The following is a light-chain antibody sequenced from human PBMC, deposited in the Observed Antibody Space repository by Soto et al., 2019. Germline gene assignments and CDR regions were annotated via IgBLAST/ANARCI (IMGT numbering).Light chain of an antibody. CDR2: GTS. J-gene: IGKJ4*01. CDR1: QSVSRN. Sequence: EIVMTQSPATLSVSPGERATLSCRASQSVSRNLAWYQQKPGQAPRLLIYGTSTRATGIPATFSGSGSGTEFTLTISSLQSEDFAIYYCQQYNSRPLTFGGGTKVEIK. CDR3: QQYNSRPLT. V-gene: IGKV3-15*01.